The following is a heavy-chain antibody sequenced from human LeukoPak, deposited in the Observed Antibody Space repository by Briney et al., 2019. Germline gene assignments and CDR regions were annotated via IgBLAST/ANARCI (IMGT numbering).Heavy chain of an antibody. D-gene: IGHD3-10*01. J-gene: IGHJ4*02. CDR3: AKGGESSLPFDY. CDR1: GGSISGHY. Sequence: PSETLFLTCTVSGGSISGHYWSWIRQPAGKEPEWIGRVHTTGGTNYNPSLKSRLTMSVDTSKNQFSLHLTSVTAADTAVYYCAKGGESSLPFDYWGQGTLVTVSS. V-gene: IGHV4-4*07. CDR2: VHTTGGT.